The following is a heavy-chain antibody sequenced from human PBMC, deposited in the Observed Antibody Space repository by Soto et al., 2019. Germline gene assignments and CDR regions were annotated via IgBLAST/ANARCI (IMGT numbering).Heavy chain of an antibody. Sequence: PGGSLRLSCAASGFTFSSYAMSWVRQAPGKGLEWVSGISVSGHSTYYADSVKGRFTISRDNSKNTLYLQMNSLRAEDTAVYYCAKRADGPSDRWGQGTLVTVSS. CDR1: GFTFSSYA. CDR2: ISVSGHST. D-gene: IGHD6-19*01. CDR3: AKRADGPSDR. V-gene: IGHV3-23*01. J-gene: IGHJ4*02.